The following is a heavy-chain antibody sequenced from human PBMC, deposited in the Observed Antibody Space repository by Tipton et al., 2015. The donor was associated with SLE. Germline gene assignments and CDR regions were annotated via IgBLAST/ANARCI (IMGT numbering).Heavy chain of an antibody. V-gene: IGHV4-39*07. CDR3: VREGFSGWTTAFDI. J-gene: IGHJ3*02. CDR2: INHSGST. CDR1: GGSVRSSSYY. D-gene: IGHD6-19*01. Sequence: TLSLTCTVSGGSVRSSSYYWGWIRQPPGKGLEWIGEINHSGSTNYNPSLKSRVTISVDTSKNQFSLKLSSVTAADTAVYYCVREGFSGWTTAFDIWGQGTMVTVSS.